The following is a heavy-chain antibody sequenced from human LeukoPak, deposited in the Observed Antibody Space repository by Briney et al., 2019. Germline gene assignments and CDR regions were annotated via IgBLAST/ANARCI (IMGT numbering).Heavy chain of an antibody. J-gene: IGHJ4*02. V-gene: IGHV1-69*04. Sequence: GASVKVSCKASGGTFSSYAISWVRQAPGQGLEWMGRIIPILGIANYAQKFQGRVTITADKSTGTAYMELSSLRSEDTAVYYCAARIAAAGGFDYWGQGTLVTVSS. CDR2: IIPILGIA. D-gene: IGHD6-13*01. CDR1: GGTFSSYA. CDR3: AARIAAAGGFDY.